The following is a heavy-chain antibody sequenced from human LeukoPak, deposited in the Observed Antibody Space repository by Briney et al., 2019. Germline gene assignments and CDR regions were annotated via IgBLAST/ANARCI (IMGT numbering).Heavy chain of an antibody. Sequence: ASVKVSCKASGYTFTSYAMHWVRQAPGQRLEWMGWINAGNGNTKYSQKFQGRVTITRDTSASTAYMEVSSLRSEDTAVYYCARASYFDWLLTPMYYFDYWGQGTLVTVSS. CDR1: GYTFTSYA. CDR2: INAGNGNT. CDR3: ARASYFDWLLTPMYYFDY. J-gene: IGHJ4*02. D-gene: IGHD3-9*01. V-gene: IGHV1-3*01.